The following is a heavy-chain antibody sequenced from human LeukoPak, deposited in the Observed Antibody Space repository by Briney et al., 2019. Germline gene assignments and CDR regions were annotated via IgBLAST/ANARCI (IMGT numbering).Heavy chain of an antibody. D-gene: IGHD3-10*01. V-gene: IGHV4-4*07. CDR3: ARGAYGSWSGNGFNI. Sequence: PSETLSLTCSVSGGSISSYYWSWIRQPAGKGLEWIGRIFSTGSTNYNPSLKSRVTMSVDTSKNQFSLNLSSVTAADTAVYYCARGAYGSWSGNGFNIWGQGTTVTVS. J-gene: IGHJ3*02. CDR2: IFSTGST. CDR1: GGSISSYY.